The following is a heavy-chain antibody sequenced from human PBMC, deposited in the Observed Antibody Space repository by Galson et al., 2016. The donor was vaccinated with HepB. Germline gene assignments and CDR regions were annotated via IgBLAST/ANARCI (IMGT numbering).Heavy chain of an antibody. Sequence: QSGAAVKKPGESLQISCKASGYNFTLYYIAWVRHMPGRGLEWMGFIYPGASETRYSPSFHDRGTIPADKSFTTAHLGWSSLKTSDTAIYDCSRQAFYYGSGSYFLDYWGQGTLVTVSS. J-gene: IGHJ4*02. CDR3: SRQAFYYGSGSYFLDY. CDR2: IYPGASET. V-gene: IGHV5-51*01. CDR1: GYNFTLYY. D-gene: IGHD3-10*01.